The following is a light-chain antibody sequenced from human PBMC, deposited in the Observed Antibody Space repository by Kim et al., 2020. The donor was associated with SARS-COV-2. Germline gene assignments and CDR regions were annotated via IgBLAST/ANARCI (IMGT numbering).Light chain of an antibody. CDR1: QSVSSGH. CDR3: HQYGTSPFT. Sequence: PGESAPLSCRASQSVSSGHLAWYQQKPGQAPRLLIFGASSRATGVPDRFSGSGSGTDFTLTICRLEPEDFAVYYCHQYGTSPFTFGQGTKLEI. J-gene: IGKJ2*01. V-gene: IGKV3-20*01. CDR2: GAS.